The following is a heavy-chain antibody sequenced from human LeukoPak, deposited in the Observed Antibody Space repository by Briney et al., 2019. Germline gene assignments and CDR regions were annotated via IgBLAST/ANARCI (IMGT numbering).Heavy chain of an antibody. D-gene: IGHD2-15*01. Sequence: GASVKVSCKASGYTFTSYGISWVRQAPGQGLERMGWISAYNGNTNYAQKFQGRVTMTTDTSTSTAYMEPRSLRSDDTAVYYCARDSCSGGSCYIDYWGQGTLVTVSS. CDR2: ISAYNGNT. CDR1: GYTFTSYG. CDR3: ARDSCSGGSCYIDY. J-gene: IGHJ4*02. V-gene: IGHV1-18*01.